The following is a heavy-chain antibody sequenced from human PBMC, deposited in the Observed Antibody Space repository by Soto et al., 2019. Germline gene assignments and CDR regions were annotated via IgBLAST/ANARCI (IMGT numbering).Heavy chain of an antibody. D-gene: IGHD6-19*01. CDR3: ARDRRGSGWHEFDS. J-gene: IGHJ4*02. Sequence: EVQLVESGGGLVLPGRSLRLSCAGTGFSFDDYAMHWVRQAPGKAPEWVSGITWNSDRIVYADSVQGRFTISRDNAKNSLYLQMNRLRADDTAFYYCARDRRGSGWHEFDSWGQGTLVTVSS. V-gene: IGHV3-9*01. CDR2: ITWNSDRI. CDR1: GFSFDDYA.